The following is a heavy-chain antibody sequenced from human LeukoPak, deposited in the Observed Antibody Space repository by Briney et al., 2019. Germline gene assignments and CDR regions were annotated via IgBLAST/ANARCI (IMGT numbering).Heavy chain of an antibody. CDR2: ISSSSSYI. CDR3: AQTGVAAAGTNDY. J-gene: IGHJ4*02. Sequence: GGSLRLSCAASGFTFSSYSMNWVRQAPGKGLEWVSSISSSSSYIYYADSVKGRFTISRDNAKNSLYLQMNSLRAEDTAVYYCAQTGVAAAGTNDYWGQGTLVTVSS. V-gene: IGHV3-21*01. D-gene: IGHD6-13*01. CDR1: GFTFSSYS.